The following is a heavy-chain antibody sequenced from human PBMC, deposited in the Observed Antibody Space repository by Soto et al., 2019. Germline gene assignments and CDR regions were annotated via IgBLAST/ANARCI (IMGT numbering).Heavy chain of an antibody. Sequence: GGSLRLSCAASGFTFSSYDMHWVRQATGKGLEWVSAIGTAGDTYYPGSVKGRFTISRENAKNSLYLQMNSLRAGDTAVYYCARVGTAAAGTLNYGMDVWGQGTTVTVSS. CDR1: GFTFSSYD. J-gene: IGHJ6*02. CDR3: ARVGTAAAGTLNYGMDV. V-gene: IGHV3-13*01. D-gene: IGHD6-13*01. CDR2: IGTAGDT.